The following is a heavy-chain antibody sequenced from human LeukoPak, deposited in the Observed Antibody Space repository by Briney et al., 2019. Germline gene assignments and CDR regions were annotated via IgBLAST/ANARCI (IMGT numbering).Heavy chain of an antibody. V-gene: IGHV3-9*01. CDR2: ISWNSGSI. CDR1: GFTFDDYA. D-gene: IGHD6-13*01. J-gene: IGHJ4*02. CDR3: ARDERGYSSSWLFDY. Sequence: GGSLRLSCAASGFTFDDYAMHWVRQAPGKGLEWVSGISWNSGSIGYADSVKGRFTISRDNAKNSLYLQMNSLRAEDTAVYYCARDERGYSSSWLFDYWGQGTLVTVSS.